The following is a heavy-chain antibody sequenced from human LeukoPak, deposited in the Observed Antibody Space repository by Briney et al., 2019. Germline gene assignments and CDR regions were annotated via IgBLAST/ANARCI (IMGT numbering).Heavy chain of an antibody. J-gene: IGHJ4*02. CDR2: IYYSGST. Sequence: SETLSLTCTVSGGSISSSSYYWGWIRQPPGKGLEWIGSIYYSGSTYYNPSLKSRVTISLDTSKNQFSLKLSSVTAADTAVYYCARGYSSGGDGFDYWGQGTLVTVSS. CDR3: ARGYSSGGDGFDY. CDR1: GGSISSSSYY. D-gene: IGHD6-19*01. V-gene: IGHV4-39*01.